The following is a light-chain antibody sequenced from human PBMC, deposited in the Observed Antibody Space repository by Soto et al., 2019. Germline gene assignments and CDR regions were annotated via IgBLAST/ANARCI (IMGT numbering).Light chain of an antibody. CDR1: QSISSS. J-gene: IGKJ5*01. CDR3: QQSFRTPIT. Sequence: DIQMTQSPSSLSASVGDRVTITCRASQSISSSLNWYQQKPGNVPKLLIFAASSLQSGVPSRFRGSGSGTEFILTISSLQVEDFATYYCQQSFRTPITFGQGTRLEIK. V-gene: IGKV1-39*01. CDR2: AAS.